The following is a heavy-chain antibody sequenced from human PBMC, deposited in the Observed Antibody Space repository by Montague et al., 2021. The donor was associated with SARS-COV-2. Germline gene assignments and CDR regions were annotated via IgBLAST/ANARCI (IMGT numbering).Heavy chain of an antibody. Sequence: SLRLSCAASGFTFSSYAMSWVRQAPGKGLEWVSVIYSGGSSTYYADSVKGRFTISRDNSENTLYLQMNSLRAEDTAVYHCAKDHSGSYYRGVYYYYYGMDVWGQGTTVTVSS. CDR1: GFTFSSYA. CDR2: IYSGGSST. J-gene: IGHJ6*02. CDR3: AKDHSGSYYRGVYYYYYGMDV. D-gene: IGHD1-26*01. V-gene: IGHV3-23*03.